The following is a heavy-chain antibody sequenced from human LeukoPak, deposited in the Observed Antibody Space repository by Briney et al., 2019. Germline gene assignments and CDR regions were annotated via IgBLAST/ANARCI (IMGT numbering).Heavy chain of an antibody. D-gene: IGHD2-2*01. CDR3: ARTLRCSSTSCYVGDTFDY. J-gene: IGHJ4*02. V-gene: IGHV1-69*01. Sequence: SVKVSCKASGGTFSSYAISWVRQAPGQGLEWMGGIIPIFGTANYAQKFQGRVTITVDESTSTAYMELSSLRSEDTAVYYCARTLRCSSTSCYVGDTFDYWGQGTLVTVSS. CDR2: IIPIFGTA. CDR1: GGTFSSYA.